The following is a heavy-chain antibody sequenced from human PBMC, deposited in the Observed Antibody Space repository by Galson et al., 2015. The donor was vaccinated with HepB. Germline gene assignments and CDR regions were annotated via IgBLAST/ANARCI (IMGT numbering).Heavy chain of an antibody. J-gene: IGHJ6*02. CDR1: GFTVSSNY. Sequence: SLRLSCAASGFTVSSNYMSWVRQAPGKGLEWVSVIYSGGSTYYADSVKGRFTISRDDSKNTLYLQMNSLRAEDTAVYYCARDLGDSTGTYDYYYYGMDVWGQGTTVTVSS. D-gene: IGHD1-1*01. V-gene: IGHV3-66*01. CDR2: IYSGGST. CDR3: ARDLGDSTGTYDYYYYGMDV.